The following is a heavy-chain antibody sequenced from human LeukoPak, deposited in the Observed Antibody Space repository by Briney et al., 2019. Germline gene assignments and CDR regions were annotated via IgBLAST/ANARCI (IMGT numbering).Heavy chain of an antibody. CDR3: ARRSSIADSAGLDY. V-gene: IGHV1-2*02. D-gene: IGHD6-13*01. Sequence: ASVKVSGKASGYTFTGYYMHWVRQAPGQGLEWMGWINPNSGGTNYAQKFQGRVTMTRDTSISTAYMELSRLRSDDTAVYYCARRSSIADSAGLDYWGQGTLVTVSS. CDR2: INPNSGGT. CDR1: GYTFTGYY. J-gene: IGHJ4*02.